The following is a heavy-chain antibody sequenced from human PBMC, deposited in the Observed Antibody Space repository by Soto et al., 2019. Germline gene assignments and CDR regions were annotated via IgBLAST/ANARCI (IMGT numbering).Heavy chain of an antibody. CDR1: AYPFSNYY. CDR3: ARALYERSDYYYFDY. CDR2: IDPSGGST. J-gene: IGHJ4*02. V-gene: IGHV1-46*01. D-gene: IGHD3-22*01. Sequence: DSGQVCCKACAYPFSNYYIHFVRQAPGQGLGWMGIIDPSGGSTTYSQKFRGRVTMTRDTSTSTIYMELSSLRSEDTAVYFCARALYERSDYYYFDYWGQGTLVTVSS.